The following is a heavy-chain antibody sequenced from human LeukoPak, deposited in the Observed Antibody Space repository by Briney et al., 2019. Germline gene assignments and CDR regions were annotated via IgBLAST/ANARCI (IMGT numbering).Heavy chain of an antibody. J-gene: IGHJ5*02. CDR2: IYYSGST. D-gene: IGHD3-3*01. CDR1: GGSISSSSYY. V-gene: IGHV4-39*07. Sequence: SETLSLTCTVSGGSISSSSYYWGWIRQPPGKGLEWIGSIYYSGSTYYNPSLKSRVTISVDTSKNQFSLKLSSVTAADTAVYYCARAGPPPPVLRFLEWLEGSWFDPWGQGTLVTVSS. CDR3: ARAGPPPPVLRFLEWLEGSWFDP.